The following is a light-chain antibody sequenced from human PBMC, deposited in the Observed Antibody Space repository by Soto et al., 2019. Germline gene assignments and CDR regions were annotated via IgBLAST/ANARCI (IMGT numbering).Light chain of an antibody. Sequence: EVVLTQSPGTLSLSPGERATLSCRASQSVADSYLAWYQFKTGRSPRLLIFGASSRAVGTPDRFSGSWSGTDFNLTIDRLEPEDFAVYYCQQYGSSPLTFGGGTKVQIK. J-gene: IGKJ4*01. CDR2: GAS. CDR3: QQYGSSPLT. CDR1: QSVADSY. V-gene: IGKV3-20*01.